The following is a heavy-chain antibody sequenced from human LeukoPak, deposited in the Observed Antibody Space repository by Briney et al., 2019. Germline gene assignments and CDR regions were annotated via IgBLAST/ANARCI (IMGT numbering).Heavy chain of an antibody. D-gene: IGHD2-21*01. J-gene: IGHJ3*02. CDR2: MYNSGST. CDR1: GGSISSDTCY. CDR3: VRERTMVGGADI. Sequence: PSETLSLTCTVSGGSISSDTCYWSWIRQPAGKGLEWIGRMYNSGSTNYNPSLKSRVSISVDTSNNQFSLRLSSVTASDTAVYYCVRERTMVGGADIWGQGTKVTVSS. V-gene: IGHV4-61*02.